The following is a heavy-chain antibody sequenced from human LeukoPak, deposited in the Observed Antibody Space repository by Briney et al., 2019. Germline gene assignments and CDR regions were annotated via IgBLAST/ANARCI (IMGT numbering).Heavy chain of an antibody. Sequence: TGRSLRLSCAASGFTFSSYGMHWVRQAPGKGLEWVAVIWYDGSNKYYADSVKGRFTISRDNSKNTLYLQMNSLRAEDTAVYYCARARAAAGPLDYWGQGTLVTVSS. J-gene: IGHJ4*02. D-gene: IGHD6-13*01. CDR2: IWYDGSNK. CDR1: GFTFSSYG. V-gene: IGHV3-33*01. CDR3: ARARAAAGPLDY.